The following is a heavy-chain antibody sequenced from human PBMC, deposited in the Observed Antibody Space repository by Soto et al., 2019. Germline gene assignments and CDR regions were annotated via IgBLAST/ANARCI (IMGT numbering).Heavy chain of an antibody. V-gene: IGHV1-3*01. Sequence: ASVKVSCKASGYTFSSYAMHWVRQAPGQRLEWMGWINAGYGNTKSSQKFQDRVTISRDTSASTAYMELTSLRSEDTAVYYCARDTGDGTFDFWGKGTLGTVSS. CDR2: INAGYGNT. CDR1: GYTFSSYA. J-gene: IGHJ4*02. CDR3: ARDTGDGTFDF. D-gene: IGHD7-27*01.